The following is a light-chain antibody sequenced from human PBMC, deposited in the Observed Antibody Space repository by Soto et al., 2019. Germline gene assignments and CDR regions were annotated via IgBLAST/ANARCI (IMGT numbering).Light chain of an antibody. Sequence: QSALTQPASVSGSPGQSITISCTGTSNDVGGYNWVSWYQQHPGKAPKLKIYDVSKRPSGVSDRFSGSKSDNTASLTISGLQAGDEADYYCSSYTTTSSVVFGGGTKVTVL. CDR2: DVS. CDR1: SNDVGGYNW. CDR3: SSYTTTSSVV. V-gene: IGLV2-14*03. J-gene: IGLJ3*02.